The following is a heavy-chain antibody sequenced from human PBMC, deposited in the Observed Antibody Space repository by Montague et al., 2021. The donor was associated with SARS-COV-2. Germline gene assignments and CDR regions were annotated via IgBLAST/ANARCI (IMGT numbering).Heavy chain of an antibody. CDR3: ASTVDSYAHFDS. CDR1: GGSISSQTSC. V-gene: IGHV4-39*07. D-gene: IGHD2-21*01. CDR2: ICYSGMT. Sequence: SETLSLTCTVSGGSISSQTSCWGWVRLPPGKGLEWIGSICYSGMTHYTPSLKSRLIISLDTSKTHVSLKLRSVTAADTAVYYCASTVDSYAHFDSWGQGTLVSVSS. J-gene: IGHJ4*02.